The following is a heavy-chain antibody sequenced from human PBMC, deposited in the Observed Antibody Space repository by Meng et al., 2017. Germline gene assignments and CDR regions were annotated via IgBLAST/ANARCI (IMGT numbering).Heavy chain of an antibody. Sequence: GESLKISCAASGFTFSSYSMNWVRQAPGKGLEWVSSISSSSSYIYYADSVKGRFTISRDNAKNSLYLQMNSLRADDTAVYHCAKWIGAANFDYWGQGTLVTVSS. CDR1: GFTFSSYS. J-gene: IGHJ4*02. CDR3: AKWIGAANFDY. V-gene: IGHV3-21*04. CDR2: ISSSSSYI. D-gene: IGHD3-10*01.